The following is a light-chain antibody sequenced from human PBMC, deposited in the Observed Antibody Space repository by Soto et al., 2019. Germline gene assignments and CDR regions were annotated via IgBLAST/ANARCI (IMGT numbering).Light chain of an antibody. CDR2: RAS. J-gene: IGKJ2*01. Sequence: EIVMTQSPATLSVSPGERATLSCRASQSISSSLAWYQQKPGQAPRLLIYRASTRATGIPARFSGSGSGTDFALNISSLQSEDFAVYYCQQYNNGPTYTFGQGTKLEIK. V-gene: IGKV3-15*01. CDR3: QQYNNGPTYT. CDR1: QSISSS.